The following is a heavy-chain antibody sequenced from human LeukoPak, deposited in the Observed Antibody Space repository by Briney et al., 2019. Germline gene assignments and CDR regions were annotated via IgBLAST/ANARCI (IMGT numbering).Heavy chain of an antibody. CDR1: GFTFDDYG. V-gene: IGHV3-20*03. CDR2: INWNGGST. Sequence: GGSLRLSSAASGFTFDDYGMSWVRQAPGKGLEWVSGINWNGGSTAYADSVKGRFTISRDNAKNSLYLKRNSLRAEDTAFYYCARDLWGSSSSQLTTFDYWGQGTLVTVSS. J-gene: IGHJ4*02. D-gene: IGHD6-6*01. CDR3: ARDLWGSSSSQLTTFDY.